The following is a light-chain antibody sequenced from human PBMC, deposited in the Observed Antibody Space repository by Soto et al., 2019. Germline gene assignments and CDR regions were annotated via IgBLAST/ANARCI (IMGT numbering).Light chain of an antibody. J-gene: IGLJ1*01. CDR3: SSYTSSSTYV. CDR1: GSVVGGYNY. CDR2: EVS. V-gene: IGLV2-14*01. Sequence: QSVLAQPASVSESPGQSITISCTGTGSVVGGYNYVSWYQQHPGEVPRLVIYEVSNRPSGVSSRFSGSKSGNTASLTISGLQAEDEADYYCSSYTSSSTYVFGTGTKVTVL.